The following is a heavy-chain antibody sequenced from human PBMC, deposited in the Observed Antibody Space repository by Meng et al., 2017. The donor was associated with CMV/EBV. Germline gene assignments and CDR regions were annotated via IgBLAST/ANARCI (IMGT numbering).Heavy chain of an antibody. V-gene: IGHV2-5*01. CDR1: GFSLSTSGVG. CDR2: IYWNDDK. J-gene: IGHJ5*02. D-gene: IGHD3-9*01. Sequence: SGPTLVKPTQTLTLTCTFSGFSLSTSGVGVGWIRQPPGKALEWLALIYWNDDKRYSPSLKSRLTITKDTSKDQVVLTMTNMDPVDTATYYCAHRITISPVFDPWGQGTLVTVSS. CDR3: AHRITISPVFDP.